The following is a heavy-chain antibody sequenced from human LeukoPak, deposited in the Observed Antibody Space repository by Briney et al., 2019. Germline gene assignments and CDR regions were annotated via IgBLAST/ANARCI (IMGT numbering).Heavy chain of an antibody. V-gene: IGHV4-39*01. D-gene: IGHD2-15*01. Sequence: SETLSLTCTVSGGSISSSSYYWGWIRQPPGKGLEWIGSIYYSGSTCYNPSLKSRVTISVDTSKNQFSLKLSSVTAADTAVYYCARLVVVVKVADYWGQGTLVTVSS. CDR1: GGSISSSSYY. J-gene: IGHJ4*02. CDR2: IYYSGST. CDR3: ARLVVVVKVADY.